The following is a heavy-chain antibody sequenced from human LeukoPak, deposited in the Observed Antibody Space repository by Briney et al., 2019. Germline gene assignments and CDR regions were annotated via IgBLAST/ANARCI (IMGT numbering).Heavy chain of an antibody. Sequence: GGSLRLSCLASGFTFGTHSMSWVRQGPGKALEWLSAISSDDTAYYADSVKGRFIVSRDNSKNTLYLQMNSLRAEDTAVYYCAKDPDIFRYYFDYWGQGTLVTVSS. CDR2: ISSDDTA. CDR1: GFTFGTHS. J-gene: IGHJ4*02. V-gene: IGHV3-23*01. CDR3: AKDPDIFRYYFDY. D-gene: IGHD3-9*01.